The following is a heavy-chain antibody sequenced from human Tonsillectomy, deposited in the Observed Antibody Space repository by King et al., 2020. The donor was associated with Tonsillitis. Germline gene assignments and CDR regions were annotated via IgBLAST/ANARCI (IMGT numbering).Heavy chain of an antibody. CDR3: ARGEGIWGWADGLDV. CDR1: GYTFAGYY. J-gene: IGHJ6*02. CDR2: INPNSGDT. Sequence: VQLVESGAEVKKPGASVKVSCKASGYTFAGYYMHWVRQAPGQGLEWMGWINPNSGDTNYAQKFQGRVTMTRDTSISTAYMELSSLRSDDTAVYYCARGEGIWGWADGLDVWGQGTTVSVSS. D-gene: IGHD6-13*01. V-gene: IGHV1-2*02.